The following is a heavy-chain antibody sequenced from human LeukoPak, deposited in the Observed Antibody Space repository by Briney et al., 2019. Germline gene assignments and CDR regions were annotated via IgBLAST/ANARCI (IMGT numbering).Heavy chain of an antibody. J-gene: IGHJ5*02. Sequence: SETLSLTCTVSGGSISSYYWSWIRQPAGKGLEWIGRIYTSGSTNYNPSLKSRVTMSVDTSKNQFSLKLSSVTAADTAVYYCARAPYYDFWSGYPNWFDPWGQGTLVTVSS. CDR3: ARAPYYDFWSGYPNWFDP. CDR1: GGSISSYY. CDR2: IYTSGST. V-gene: IGHV4-4*07. D-gene: IGHD3-3*01.